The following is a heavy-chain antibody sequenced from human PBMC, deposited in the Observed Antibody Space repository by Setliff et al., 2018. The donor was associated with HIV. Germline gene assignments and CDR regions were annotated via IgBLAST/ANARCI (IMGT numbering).Heavy chain of an antibody. D-gene: IGHD6-19*01. V-gene: IGHV4-4*07. Sequence: PSETLSLTCTVSGASISSYYWNWIRQPAGKGLECIGRIYTSGSTNYNPSLKSRVTMSVDTSKNQFSLKLSSVTAADTAVYYCARETIRSGHPSEAGFDFWGQGALVTVSS. J-gene: IGHJ4*02. CDR2: IYTSGST. CDR1: GASISSYY. CDR3: ARETIRSGHPSEAGFDF.